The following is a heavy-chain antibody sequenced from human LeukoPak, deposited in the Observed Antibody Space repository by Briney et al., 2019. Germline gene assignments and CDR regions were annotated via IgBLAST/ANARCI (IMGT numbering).Heavy chain of an antibody. CDR2: ISYDGSNK. Sequence: PGGSLRLSCAASGFTFSSYAMHWVRQAPGKGLEWVAVISYDGSNKYYADSVKGRFTISRDNSKNTLYLQMNSLRAEDTAVYYCARDMGGIVVVPADGYFDYWGQGTLVTVSS. J-gene: IGHJ4*02. V-gene: IGHV3-30-3*01. CDR3: ARDMGGIVVVPADGYFDY. CDR1: GFTFSSYA. D-gene: IGHD2-2*01.